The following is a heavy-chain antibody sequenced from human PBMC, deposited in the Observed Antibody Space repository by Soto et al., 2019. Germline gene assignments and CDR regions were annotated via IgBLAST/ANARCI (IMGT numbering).Heavy chain of an antibody. Sequence: SETLSLTCTVSGGSISSGDYYWSWIRQPPGKGLEWIGYIYHSGTTNYNPSLKSRVTISVDKSKNQFSLKLTSVTAADTAVYYCARQRGYYVDYWGQGILVTVSS. CDR3: ARQRGYYVDY. CDR1: GGSISSGDYY. D-gene: IGHD3-22*01. J-gene: IGHJ4*02. V-gene: IGHV4-30-4*01. CDR2: IYHSGTT.